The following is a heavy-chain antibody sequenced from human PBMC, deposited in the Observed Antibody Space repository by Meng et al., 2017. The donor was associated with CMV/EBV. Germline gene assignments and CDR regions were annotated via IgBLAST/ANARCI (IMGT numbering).Heavy chain of an antibody. CDR2: ISYDGSNK. CDR3: ARRGGDYRNYYYGMDV. J-gene: IGHJ6*02. Sequence: GESLKISCAASGFTFSSYAMHWVRQAPGKGLEWVAVISYDGSNKYYADSVKGRFTISRDNSKNTLYLQMNSLRAEDTAVYYCARRGGDYRNYYYGMDVWGQGTTVTVSS. V-gene: IGHV3-30*04. D-gene: IGHD4-11*01. CDR1: GFTFSSYA.